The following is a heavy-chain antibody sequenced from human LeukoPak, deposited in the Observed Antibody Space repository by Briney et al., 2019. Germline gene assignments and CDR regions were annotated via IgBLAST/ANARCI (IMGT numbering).Heavy chain of an antibody. Sequence: GGSLRLSCAASGFTVSSNYMSWVRQAPGKGLEWVSVIYSGGSTYYADSVKGRLTISRDNSKNTLYLQMNSLRAEDTAVYYCAKLGQAMVWGVRSYFDYWGQGTLVTVSS. D-gene: IGHD3-10*01. CDR1: GFTVSSNY. CDR3: AKLGQAMVWGVRSYFDY. J-gene: IGHJ4*02. V-gene: IGHV3-66*01. CDR2: IYSGGST.